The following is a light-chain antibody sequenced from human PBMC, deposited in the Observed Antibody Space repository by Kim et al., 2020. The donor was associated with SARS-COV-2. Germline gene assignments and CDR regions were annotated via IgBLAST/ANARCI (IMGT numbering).Light chain of an antibody. Sequence: FPGERATLFCRASHSVITNLALYQQKPGQAPRLLMYGAFLRAAGVPARFSGSGSGTEFTLTISSLQSEDFAVYYCQQYDNWPPWTFGQGTKVDIK. J-gene: IGKJ1*01. V-gene: IGKV3-15*01. CDR1: HSVITN. CDR2: GAF. CDR3: QQYDNWPPWT.